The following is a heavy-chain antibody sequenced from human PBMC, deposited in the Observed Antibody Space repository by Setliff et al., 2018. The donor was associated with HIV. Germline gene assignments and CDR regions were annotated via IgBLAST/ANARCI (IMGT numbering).Heavy chain of an antibody. CDR1: GGSFSDYY. CDR2: INHSGRT. Sequence: ETLSLTCAVYGGSFSDYYWSWIRQPPGKGLEWIGEINHSGRTIQSPSLKSRVSISLDTSKNQFSLKLSSVTAADTAVYYCAKYGGFAGSDAGYGMDVWGQGTTVTVSS. V-gene: IGHV4-34*01. J-gene: IGHJ6*02. CDR3: AKYGGFAGSDAGYGMDV. D-gene: IGHD3-10*01.